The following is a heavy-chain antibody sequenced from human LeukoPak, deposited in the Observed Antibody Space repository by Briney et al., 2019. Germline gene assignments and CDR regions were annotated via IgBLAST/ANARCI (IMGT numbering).Heavy chain of an antibody. Sequence: PGGSLRLSCAASGVTFSSYAMSWVRQAPGKGLVWVSYISSSGSTIYYADSVKGRFTISRDNAKNSLYLQMNSLRAVDTAVYYCAKHYSSGRGPFDYWGQGTLVTVSS. CDR3: AKHYSSGRGPFDY. J-gene: IGHJ4*02. CDR2: ISSSGSTI. CDR1: GVTFSSYA. V-gene: IGHV3-48*04. D-gene: IGHD6-19*01.